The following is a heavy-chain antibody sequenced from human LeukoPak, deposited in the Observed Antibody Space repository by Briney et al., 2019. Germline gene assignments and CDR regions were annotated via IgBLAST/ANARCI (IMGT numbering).Heavy chain of an antibody. CDR1: GGSISSGGYS. J-gene: IGHJ4*02. D-gene: IGHD5-24*01. V-gene: IGHV4-61*08. CDR3: ARDRGDGYNYLLDY. Sequence: SETLSLTCAVSGGSISSGGYSWSWIRQPPGKGLEWIGYIYYSGSTNYNPSLKSRVTISVDTSKNQFSLKLSSVTAADTAVYYCARDRGDGYNYLLDYWGQGTLVTVSS. CDR2: IYYSGST.